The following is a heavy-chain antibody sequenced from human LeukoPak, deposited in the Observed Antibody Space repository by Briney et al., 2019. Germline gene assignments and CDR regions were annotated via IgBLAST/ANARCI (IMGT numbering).Heavy chain of an antibody. CDR2: INPSGGST. Sequence: GASVKVSCKASGDTFTTYYMHWVRQAPGLGLEWMGIINPSGGSTSYAQKFQGRVTMTRDTSTSTVYMELSSLRSEDSAVYYCARESYGRQRQYYFDYWGHGTLVTVSS. CDR3: ARESYGRQRQYYFDY. J-gene: IGHJ4*01. CDR1: GDTFTTYY. V-gene: IGHV1-46*01. D-gene: IGHD5-18*01.